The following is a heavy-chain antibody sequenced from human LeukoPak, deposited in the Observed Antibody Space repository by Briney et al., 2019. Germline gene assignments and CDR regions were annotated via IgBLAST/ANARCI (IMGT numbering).Heavy chain of an antibody. CDR1: GYTSTRPD. CDR3: ARYTIANGFDM. D-gene: IGHD2-21*01. CDR2: MNPSDQT. J-gene: IGHJ3*02. Sequence: ASVKVSCKAAGYTSTRPDINWVRQATGKGLEWLGWMNPSDQTGYAQNFQGRLTFTRDISRNTAYMELSSLTPDDTAVYFCARYTIANGFDMWGQGTMVTVSS. V-gene: IGHV1-8*01.